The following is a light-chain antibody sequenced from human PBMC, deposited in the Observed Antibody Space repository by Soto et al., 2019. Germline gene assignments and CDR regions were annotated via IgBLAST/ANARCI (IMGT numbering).Light chain of an antibody. J-gene: IGKJ5*01. CDR3: QQYGSSPPIT. CDR1: QSVSSSY. V-gene: IGKV3-20*01. CDR2: GAS. Sequence: EIVLTQSPGTLSFSPWERANPPCRACQSVSSSYLAWYQQKPGQAPRLLIYGASSRATGIPDRFSGSGSGTDFTLTISRLEPEDFAVYYCQQYGSSPPITFGQGTRLEIK.